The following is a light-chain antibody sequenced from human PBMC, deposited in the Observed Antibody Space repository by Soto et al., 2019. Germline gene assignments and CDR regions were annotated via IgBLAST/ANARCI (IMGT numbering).Light chain of an antibody. CDR2: DAS. J-gene: IGKJ2*01. CDR3: KQGTYWPPLYN. CDR1: PSVSSY. V-gene: IGKV3-11*01. Sequence: EIVLTQSPATLSLSPGETATLSCRASPSVSSYLAWYQQKPGQAPRLLIYDASNRATGIPARFSGSGSGTDFTLTISRLEPEDFAVYYCKQGTYWPPLYNFGQGTKLEIK.